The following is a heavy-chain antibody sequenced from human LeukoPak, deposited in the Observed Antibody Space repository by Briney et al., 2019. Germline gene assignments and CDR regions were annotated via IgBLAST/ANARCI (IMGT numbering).Heavy chain of an antibody. V-gene: IGHV3-23*01. CDR3: AKVVSGWFGESYFDY. CDR1: GFTVSSNY. J-gene: IGHJ4*02. Sequence: PGGSLRLSCAASGFTVSSNYMSWVRQAPGKGLEWVSAISGSGGSTYYADSVKGRFTISRDNSKNTLYPQMNSLRAEDTAVYYCAKVVSGWFGESYFDYWGQGTLVTVSS. D-gene: IGHD3-10*01. CDR2: ISGSGGST.